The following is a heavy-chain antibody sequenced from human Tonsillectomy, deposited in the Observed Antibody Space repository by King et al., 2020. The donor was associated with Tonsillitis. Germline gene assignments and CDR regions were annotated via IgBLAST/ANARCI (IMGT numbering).Heavy chain of an antibody. Sequence: VQLVESGGGSVQPGGSLRLSCAASGFSFSSYGMSWVRQAPGKGLEWVSYISGSSITIYYADSVKGRFTISRDNAKNSLYLQMNSLRAEDTALYYCAGSFGSGSFDYYFDYWGQGTLVPVSS. V-gene: IGHV3-48*01. CDR1: GFSFSSYG. D-gene: IGHD3-10*01. CDR3: AGSFGSGSFDYYFDY. CDR2: ISGSSITI. J-gene: IGHJ4*02.